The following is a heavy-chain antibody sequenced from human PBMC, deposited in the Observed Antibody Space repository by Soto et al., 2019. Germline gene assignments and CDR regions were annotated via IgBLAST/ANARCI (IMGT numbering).Heavy chain of an antibody. J-gene: IGHJ4*02. Sequence: GGSLRLSCAASGFTFNSHAMSWVRQAPGKGLEWVSAIGSSGSKYYADSVKGRFTISRDNSKDTLYLQMNALTADDTAIYYCAKKNSAGGTASFDYWGQGTLVTVSS. CDR2: IGSSGSK. D-gene: IGHD6-13*01. V-gene: IGHV3-23*01. CDR1: GFTFNSHA. CDR3: AKKNSAGGTASFDY.